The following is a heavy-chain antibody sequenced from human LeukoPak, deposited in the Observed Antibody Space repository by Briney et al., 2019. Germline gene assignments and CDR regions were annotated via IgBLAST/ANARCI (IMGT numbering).Heavy chain of an antibody. J-gene: IGHJ4*02. CDR3: AKDNPKGDY. Sequence: SGGSLRLSCAASGFTFSTFAMIWVRQPPGKGLEWVSAISGSGGSIYYADSVKGRFTISRDNSKNTLYLQMNSLRAEDTAVYYCAKDNPKGDYWGQGTLVTVSS. CDR2: ISGSGGSI. V-gene: IGHV3-23*01. CDR1: GFTFSTFA.